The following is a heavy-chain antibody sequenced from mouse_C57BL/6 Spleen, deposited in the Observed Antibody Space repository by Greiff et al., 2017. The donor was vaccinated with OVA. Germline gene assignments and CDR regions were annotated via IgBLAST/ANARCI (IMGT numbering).Heavy chain of an antibody. V-gene: IGHV1-64*01. J-gene: IGHJ3*01. CDR1: GYTFTSYW. CDR3: AEGTGFAY. D-gene: IGHD3-3*01. CDR2: IHPNSGST. Sequence: VKLVESGAELVKPGASVKLSCKASGYTFTSYWMHWVKQRPGQGLEWIGMIHPNSGSTNYNEKFKSKATLTVDKSSSTAYMQLSSLTSEDSAVYYCAEGTGFAYWGQGTLVTVSA.